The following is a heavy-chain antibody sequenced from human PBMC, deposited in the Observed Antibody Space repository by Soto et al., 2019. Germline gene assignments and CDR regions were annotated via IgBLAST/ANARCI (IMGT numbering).Heavy chain of an antibody. J-gene: IGHJ4*02. Sequence: SGPTLVKPTQTLTLTCTFSGFSLSTYGVGVGWIRQPPGKALEWLALIYWDDDKRYNPSLKSRLTITKDTSKNQVILTVTNMDSVDTATYYCAHRVYGDYVDYWGQGTLVTVSS. CDR3: AHRVYGDYVDY. CDR2: IYWDDDK. D-gene: IGHD4-17*01. CDR1: GFSLSTYGVG. V-gene: IGHV2-5*02.